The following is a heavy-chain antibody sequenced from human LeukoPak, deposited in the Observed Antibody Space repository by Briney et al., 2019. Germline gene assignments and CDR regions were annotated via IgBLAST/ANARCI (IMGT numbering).Heavy chain of an antibody. D-gene: IGHD1-26*01. CDR2: ISVTGGNT. V-gene: IGHV3-23*01. J-gene: IGHJ4*02. Sequence: PGGSLRLSCAASGFTFNRYAMSWVRQAPGKGLEWVSSISVTGGNTYYADSVKGRFTISRDNSKNTLNLQMHSLRVEDTAVYYCGNVGRGNYYGGDFWGQGTLVTVSS. CDR3: GNVGRGNYYGGDF. CDR1: GFTFNRYA.